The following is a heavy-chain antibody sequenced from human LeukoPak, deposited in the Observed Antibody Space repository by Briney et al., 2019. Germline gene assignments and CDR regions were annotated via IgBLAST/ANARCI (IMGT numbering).Heavy chain of an antibody. J-gene: IGHJ4*02. Sequence: LSLTCTVSGGSISSSSYSMSWIRQAPGKGLEWVSYISSSGSTIYYADSVKGRFTISRDNAKNSLYLQMNSLRAEDTAVYYCARVGSGYSDFDYWGQGTLVTVSS. CDR3: ARVGSGYSDFDY. V-gene: IGHV3-11*01. CDR1: GGSISSSSYS. D-gene: IGHD3-22*01. CDR2: ISSSGSTI.